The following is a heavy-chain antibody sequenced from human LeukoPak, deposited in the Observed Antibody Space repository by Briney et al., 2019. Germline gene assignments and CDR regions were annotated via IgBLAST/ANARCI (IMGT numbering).Heavy chain of an antibody. Sequence: GGSLRLSCAASGFTFSSYAMHWVRQAPGKGLEWVAVISYDGSNKYYADSVKGRFTISRDNSKNTLYLQMNSLRAEDTAAYYCARERLSRNWFDPWGQGTLVTVSS. J-gene: IGHJ5*02. CDR3: ARERLSRNWFDP. CDR1: GFTFSSYA. CDR2: ISYDGSNK. D-gene: IGHD6-25*01. V-gene: IGHV3-30*04.